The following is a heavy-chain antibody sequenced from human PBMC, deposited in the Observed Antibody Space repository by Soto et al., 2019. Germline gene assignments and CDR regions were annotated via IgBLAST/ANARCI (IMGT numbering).Heavy chain of an antibody. V-gene: IGHV3-23*01. CDR3: ANEAVAGLEHYYGMDV. J-gene: IGHJ6*04. CDR1: GFTCSTDA. Sequence: EVHLLDSGGGLVQTGGALRLSCAASGFTCSTDAMSGVLQAAGKGLEWVSAISGNGGTTAYADSVKGRFTISRDKSTNTLYLQMDSLRSEDTAVYYCANEAVAGLEHYYGMDVWGKGTKAPLAS. CDR2: ISGNGGTT. D-gene: IGHD6-19*01.